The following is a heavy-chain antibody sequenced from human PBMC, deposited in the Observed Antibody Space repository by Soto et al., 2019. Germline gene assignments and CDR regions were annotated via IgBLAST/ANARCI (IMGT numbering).Heavy chain of an antibody. V-gene: IGHV1-58*02. Sequence: SVKVSCKAAGFTFTSSAMQWVRQARGQRLEWIGWIVVGSGNTNYAQKFQERVTITRDMSTSTAYLELSSLRSEDTAVYYCAADLPDRYYDILTGYRRFDYWGQGTLVTVSS. CDR3: AADLPDRYYDILTGYRRFDY. CDR2: IVVGSGNT. D-gene: IGHD3-9*01. CDR1: GFTFTSSA. J-gene: IGHJ4*02.